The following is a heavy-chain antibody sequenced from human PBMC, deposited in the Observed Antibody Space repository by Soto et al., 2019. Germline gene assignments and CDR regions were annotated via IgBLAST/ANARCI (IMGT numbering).Heavy chain of an antibody. D-gene: IGHD3-22*01. CDR2: IYYSGST. CDR1: GGSISSSSYY. V-gene: IGHV4-39*01. Sequence: PSETLSLTCTVSGGSISSSSYYWGWIRQPPGKGLEWIGSIYYSGSTYCNPSLKSRVTISVDTSKNQFSLKLSSVTAADTAVYYCARSPATYYYDSSGYYPWGQGTLVTVSS. CDR3: ARSPATYYYDSSGYYP. J-gene: IGHJ5*02.